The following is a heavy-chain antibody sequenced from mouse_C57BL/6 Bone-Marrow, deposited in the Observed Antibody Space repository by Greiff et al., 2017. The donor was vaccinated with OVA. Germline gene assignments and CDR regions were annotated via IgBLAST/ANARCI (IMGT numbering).Heavy chain of an antibody. Sequence: DVKLVESGGGLVQPGGSLKLSCAASGFTFSDYYMYWVRQTPEKRLEWVAYISNGGGSTYYPDTVKGRFTISRDNAKNTLYLQMSRLKSEDTAMYYCARPDSSGYTWFAYWGQGTLVTVS. CDR3: ARPDSSGYTWFAY. D-gene: IGHD3-2*02. CDR2: ISNGGGST. V-gene: IGHV5-12*01. J-gene: IGHJ3*01. CDR1: GFTFSDYY.